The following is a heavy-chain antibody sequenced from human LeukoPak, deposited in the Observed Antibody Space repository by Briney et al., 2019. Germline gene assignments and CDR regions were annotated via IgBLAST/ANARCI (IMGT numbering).Heavy chain of an antibody. J-gene: IGHJ1*01. D-gene: IGHD2-2*01. CDR2: ISSSSSYI. V-gene: IGHV3-21*01. CDR1: GFTFSSYS. Sequence: GGSVRLSCAASGFTFSSYSMNWVRQAPGKGLEWVSSISSSSSYIYYADSVKGRFTISRDNAKNSLYLQMNSLRAEDTAVYYCAREAHAMRSSTGYFQHWGQGTLVTVSS. CDR3: AREAHAMRSSTGYFQH.